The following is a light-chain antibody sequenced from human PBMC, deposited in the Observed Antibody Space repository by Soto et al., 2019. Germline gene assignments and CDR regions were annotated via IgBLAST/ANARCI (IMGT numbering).Light chain of an antibody. J-gene: IGKJ1*01. V-gene: IGKV1-5*01. CDR2: DVS. CDR1: QTIVSW. CDR3: QHYNSYSEA. Sequence: DIQMTQSASTVSASVGDRVTITCRASQTIVSWLAWYQQKPGKAPKLLIFDVSTLDSGVPSRFSGSGSGTEFTLTISSLQPDDFATYYCQHYNSYSEAFGQGTKVDIK.